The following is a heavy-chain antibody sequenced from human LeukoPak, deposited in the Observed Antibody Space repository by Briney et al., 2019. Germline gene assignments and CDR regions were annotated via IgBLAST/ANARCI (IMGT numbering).Heavy chain of an antibody. CDR2: ISYDGSNK. D-gene: IGHD6-19*01. CDR1: GFTFSSYG. V-gene: IGHV3-30*18. Sequence: GKSLRLSCAASGFTFSSYGVHWVRQAPGKGLEWVAVISYDGSNKYYADSVKGRFTISRDNSKNTLYLQMNSLRAEDTAVYYCAKQPSALAGTYDYWGQGTLVTVSS. CDR3: AKQPSALAGTYDY. J-gene: IGHJ4*02.